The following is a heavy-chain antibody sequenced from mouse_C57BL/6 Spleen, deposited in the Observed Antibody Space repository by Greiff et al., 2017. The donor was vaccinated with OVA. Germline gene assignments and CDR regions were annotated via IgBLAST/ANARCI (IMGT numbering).Heavy chain of an antibody. Sequence: EVHLVESGGGLVKPGGSLKLSCAASGFTFSDYGMHWVRQAPEKGLEWVAYISSGSSTIYYADTVKGRFTISRDNAKNTLFLQMTSLRSEDTAMYYCARGSNYDYYYAMDYWGQGTSVTVSS. D-gene: IGHD2-5*01. CDR2: ISSGSSTI. J-gene: IGHJ4*01. V-gene: IGHV5-17*01. CDR3: ARGSNYDYYYAMDY. CDR1: GFTFSDYG.